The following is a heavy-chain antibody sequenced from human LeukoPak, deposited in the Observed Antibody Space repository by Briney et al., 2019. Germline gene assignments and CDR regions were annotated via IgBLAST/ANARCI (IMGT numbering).Heavy chain of an antibody. Sequence: PGGSLRLSCAASGFSFSSHGMSWVRQAPGKGLEWVSGIIGGAGGTYYADSVKGRFTISRDNAKNSLYLQMNSLRAEDTAVYYCARGYYYGSGSYYPSYFGYWGQGTLVTVSS. D-gene: IGHD3-10*01. CDR2: IIGGAGGT. CDR3: ARGYYYGSGSYYPSYFGY. J-gene: IGHJ4*02. CDR1: GFSFSSHG. V-gene: IGHV3-23*01.